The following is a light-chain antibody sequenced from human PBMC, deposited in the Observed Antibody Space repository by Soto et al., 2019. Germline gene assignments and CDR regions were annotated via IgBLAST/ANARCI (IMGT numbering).Light chain of an antibody. V-gene: IGKV1-6*01. CDR2: AAS. Sequence: AIQLTQSPSSLSASVGDRLTITCRASQGIRNDLGWYQQKPGKAPKLLSYAASTLQSGVPSRFSGSGSGTDFTLTISSLKPEDFATYYCQQLESYPSTFGGGTKVDIK. CDR1: QGIRND. J-gene: IGKJ4*01. CDR3: QQLESYPST.